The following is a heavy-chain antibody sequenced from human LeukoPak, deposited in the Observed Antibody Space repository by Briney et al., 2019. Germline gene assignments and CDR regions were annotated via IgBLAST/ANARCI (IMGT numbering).Heavy chain of an antibody. CDR1: GYTFTSYG. V-gene: IGHV1-18*01. J-gene: IGHJ5*02. CDR2: ISAYNGNT. CDR3: ARVGPLVVVPAARPFDP. Sequence: ASVKVSCTASGYTFTSYGISWVRQAPGQGLEWMGWISAYNGNTNYAQKLQGRVTMTTDTSTSTAYMELRSLRSDDTAVYYCARVGPLVVVPAARPFDPWGQGTLVTVSS. D-gene: IGHD2-2*01.